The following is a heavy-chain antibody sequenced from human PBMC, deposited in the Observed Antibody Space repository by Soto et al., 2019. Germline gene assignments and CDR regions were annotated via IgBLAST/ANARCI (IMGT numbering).Heavy chain of an antibody. J-gene: IGHJ3*02. CDR3: ARVGSSGYPHAGDAFDI. D-gene: IGHD3-22*01. CDR1: GDSVSSNSAA. V-gene: IGHV6-1*01. CDR2: TYYRSKWYN. Sequence: QTLSLTCAISGDSVSSNSAAWNWIRQSPSRGLEWLGRTYYRSKWYNDYAVSVKSRITINPDTSKNQFSLQLNSVTPEDTAVYYCARVGSSGYPHAGDAFDIWGQGTMVTVSS.